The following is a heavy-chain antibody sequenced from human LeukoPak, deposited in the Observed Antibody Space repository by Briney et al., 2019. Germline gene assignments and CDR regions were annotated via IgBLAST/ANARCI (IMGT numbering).Heavy chain of an antibody. D-gene: IGHD3-22*01. CDR2: IYSGGST. V-gene: IGHV3-53*01. J-gene: IGHJ4*02. CDR3: ASMIVGYYYFDY. CDR1: GFTVSSNY. Sequence: GGSLRLSCTVSGFTVSSNYMSWVRQAPGKGLEWVSVIYSGGSTYYADSVKGRFTISRDNSKNTLYLQMNSLRAEDTAVYYCASMIVGYYYFDYWGQGTLVTVSS.